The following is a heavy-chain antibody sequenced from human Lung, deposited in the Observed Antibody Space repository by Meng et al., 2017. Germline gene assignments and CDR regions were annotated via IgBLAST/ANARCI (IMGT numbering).Heavy chain of an antibody. Sequence: QVQVEQSGAEVKKPGSSAKVSCKASGGTFNSYTFNWVRQAPGHGLEWLGRITPVVGRTDSAQKFQGRITISADYMELSSLRSDDTAVYYCAVRGTAGSSFFELWGLGTLVTVSS. J-gene: IGHJ4*02. CDR3: AVRGTAGSSFFEL. V-gene: IGHV1-69*02. CDR2: ITPVVGRT. D-gene: IGHD1/OR15-1a*01. CDR1: GGTFNSYT.